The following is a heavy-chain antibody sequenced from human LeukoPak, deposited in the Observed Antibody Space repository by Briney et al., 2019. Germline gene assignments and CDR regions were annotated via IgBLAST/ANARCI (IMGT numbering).Heavy chain of an antibody. J-gene: IGHJ4*02. CDR1: GYSFTSYW. CDR3: ARHAYCSSTSCPLDY. CDR2: IYPGDSDT. Sequence: GESLQISCKGSGYSFTSYWIGWVRQMPGKGLEWMGIIYPGDSDTRYSPSFQGQVTISADKSISTAYLQWSSLKASDTAMYYCARHAYCSSTSCPLDYWGQGTLVTVSS. D-gene: IGHD2-2*01. V-gene: IGHV5-51*01.